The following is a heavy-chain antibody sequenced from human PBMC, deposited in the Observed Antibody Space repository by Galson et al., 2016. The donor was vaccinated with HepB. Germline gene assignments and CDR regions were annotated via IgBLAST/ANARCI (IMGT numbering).Heavy chain of an antibody. Sequence: SVKVSCKASGYTFNYYGISWVRQAPGQGLEWMAWISGNNGDTNYAQNLQGRVTLTTDTSTSTIYMELRSLRSDDTAVYYCARDVDIVFVPRGVVPFDIWGQGTMVTVSS. D-gene: IGHD2-2*03. CDR1: GYTFNYYG. CDR2: ISGNNGDT. CDR3: ARDVDIVFVPRGVVPFDI. V-gene: IGHV1-18*04. J-gene: IGHJ3*02.